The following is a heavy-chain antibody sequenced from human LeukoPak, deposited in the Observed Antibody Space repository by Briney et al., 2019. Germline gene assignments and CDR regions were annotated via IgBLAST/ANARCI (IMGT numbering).Heavy chain of an antibody. CDR2: ISYDGSNE. J-gene: IGHJ4*02. V-gene: IGHV3-30*18. CDR3: AKGPAPRLGEFSYHALVDY. Sequence: GGSLRLSCVASGFTFSSYGMHWVRQAPGKGLKWVAFISYDGSNENIADSVKGRFIISRDNSKNTLYLQMNSLRAEDTAVYYCAKGPAPRLGEFSYHALVDYWGQGTLVTVSS. CDR1: GFTFSSYG. D-gene: IGHD3-16*02.